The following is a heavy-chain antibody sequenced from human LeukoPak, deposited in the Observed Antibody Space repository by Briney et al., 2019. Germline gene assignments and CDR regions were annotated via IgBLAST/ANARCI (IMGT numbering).Heavy chain of an antibody. V-gene: IGHV4-34*01. D-gene: IGHD3-22*01. CDR3: ARAGFAYYYDSSGYYLGY. Sequence: SETLSLTCAVYGGSFSGYYWSWLRQPPGKGLEWIGEINHSGSTNYNPSLKSRVTISVDTSKNQFSLKLSSVTAADTAVYYCARAGFAYYYDSSGYYLGYWGQGTLVTVSS. CDR2: INHSGST. J-gene: IGHJ4*02. CDR1: GGSFSGYY.